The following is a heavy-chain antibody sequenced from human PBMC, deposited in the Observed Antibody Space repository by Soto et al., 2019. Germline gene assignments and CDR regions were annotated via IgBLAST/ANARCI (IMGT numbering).Heavy chain of an antibody. D-gene: IGHD4-17*01. CDR1: GCSISSGGYY. CDR3: ARDAVYGGNAL. J-gene: IGHJ4*02. Sequence: QVQLQESGPGLVKPSQTLSLTCTVSGCSISSGGYYWSWIRQHPGKVLEWIGYIYYSGSTYYNPSLKSRVTISVDTSKNQFSLKLSSVTAADTAVYCCARDAVYGGNALWGQGTLVTVSS. CDR2: IYYSGST. V-gene: IGHV4-31*03.